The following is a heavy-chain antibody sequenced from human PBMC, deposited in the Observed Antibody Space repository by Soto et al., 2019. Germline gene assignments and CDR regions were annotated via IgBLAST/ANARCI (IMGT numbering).Heavy chain of an antibody. J-gene: IGHJ6*02. D-gene: IGHD6-19*01. CDR3: ARDQGAVAGTWVPYYYYDMDV. Sequence: QVQLVQSGAEVKKPGSSVKVSCKASGGTFSSYAISWLRHAPGQGLEWMGGIIPNFGTANYAQKFQGRVTITADESTSTAYMELSSLGSEDTAVYYCARDQGAVAGTWVPYYYYDMDVWGQGATVTVSS. CDR2: IIPNFGTA. CDR1: GGTFSSYA. V-gene: IGHV1-69*01.